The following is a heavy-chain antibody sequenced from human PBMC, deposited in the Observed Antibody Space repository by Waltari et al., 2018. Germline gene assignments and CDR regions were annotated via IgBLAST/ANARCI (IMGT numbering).Heavy chain of an antibody. V-gene: IGHV4-38-2*01. CDR3: ARRAAITAAGPTYYMDV. CDR1: GYSISSGYY. Sequence: QVQLQESGPGLVKPSETLSLTCAVPGYSISSGYYWGWIRQHPGKGLEWIGNIYHSGSTHYNPSLKSRVTISVDTSKNQFSLKLSSVTAADTAVYYCARRAAITAAGPTYYMDVWGKGTTVTVSS. J-gene: IGHJ6*03. D-gene: IGHD6-13*01. CDR2: IYHSGST.